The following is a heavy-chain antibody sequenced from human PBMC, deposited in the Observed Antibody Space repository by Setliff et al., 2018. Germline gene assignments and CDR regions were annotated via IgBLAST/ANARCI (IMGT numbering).Heavy chain of an antibody. CDR3: TSTPRGGINITTRAGAFDS. CDR2: IYYNGTT. D-gene: IGHD6-6*01. J-gene: IGHJ4*02. Sequence: PSETLSLTCSVSGASISSNYWSWIRQSPGKGLEWIGYIYYNGTTRYSPSLKSRVTISVDTSKNQFSLRLTSVTAADTAVYYCTSTPRGGINITTRAGAFDSWCQGTLVTVSS. CDR1: GASISSNY. V-gene: IGHV4-59*01.